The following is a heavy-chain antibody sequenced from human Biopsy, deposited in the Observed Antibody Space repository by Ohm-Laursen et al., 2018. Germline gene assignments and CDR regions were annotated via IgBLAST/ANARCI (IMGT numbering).Heavy chain of an antibody. V-gene: IGHV4-59*07. D-gene: IGHD6-19*01. Sequence: SDTLSFTCTVFGGSISSDYWSWIPQTPGQGLEWIGYIYYSGSTNYNPSLKSRVTISVDTSKNQFSLRLNSVTAADATVYYCARAINRTGWPYYCFYGMDVWGQGTTVTVSS. CDR2: IYYSGST. CDR3: ARAINRTGWPYYCFYGMDV. J-gene: IGHJ6*02. CDR1: GGSISSDY.